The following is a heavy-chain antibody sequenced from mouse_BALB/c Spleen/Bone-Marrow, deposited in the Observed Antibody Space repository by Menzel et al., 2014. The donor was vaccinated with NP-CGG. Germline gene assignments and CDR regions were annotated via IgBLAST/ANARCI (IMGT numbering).Heavy chain of an antibody. CDR3: ARRLLYGNYEGAKVD. Sequence: EAQQAAAGGGLAQPGGSLKPSRATYGFIFSDYYMYWVRQTPEKRLEWVAYISNGGGSTYYPDTVKGRFTISRDNAKNTLYLQMSRLKSEDTAMYYCARRLLYGNYEGAKVDWGEGTSVTVSS. J-gene: IGHJ4*01. V-gene: IGHV5-12*02. D-gene: IGHD2-1*01. CDR2: ISNGGGST. CDR1: GFIFSDYY.